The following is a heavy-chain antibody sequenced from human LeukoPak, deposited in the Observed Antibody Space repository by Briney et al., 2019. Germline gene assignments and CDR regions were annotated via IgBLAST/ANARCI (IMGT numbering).Heavy chain of an antibody. Sequence: SSETLSLTCTVSGGSISSSSYYWGWIRQPPGKGLEWIGSIYYSGSTYYNPSLKSRVTISVDTSKNQSSLKLSSVTAADTAVYYCATGGYDFWSGLSYYGMDVWGQGTTVTVSS. CDR2: IYYSGST. J-gene: IGHJ6*02. CDR3: ATGGYDFWSGLSYYGMDV. CDR1: GGSISSSSYY. V-gene: IGHV4-39*01. D-gene: IGHD3-3*01.